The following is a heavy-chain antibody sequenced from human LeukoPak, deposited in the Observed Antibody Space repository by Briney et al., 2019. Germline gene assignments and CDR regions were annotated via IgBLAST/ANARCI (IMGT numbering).Heavy chain of an antibody. CDR3: ARDFSLELFDY. Sequence: GGPLRLPCTAWVHLLNICDAQGVPQAPGKGLEGVAVIWSDGSYKYYADSVKGRFTISRDDSKNTLYLQMNSLRAEDTAVYYCARDFSLELFDYWGQGSLVSVFS. D-gene: IGHD5-24*01. J-gene: IGHJ4*02. V-gene: IGHV3-33*01. CDR1: VHLLNIC. CDR2: IWSDGSYK.